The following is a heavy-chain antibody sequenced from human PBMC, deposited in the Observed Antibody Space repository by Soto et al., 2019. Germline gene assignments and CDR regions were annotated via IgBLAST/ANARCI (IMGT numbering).Heavy chain of an antibody. Sequence: ASVKVSCKASGYNFIGQYIHWVRQAPGQGLEWMGIINPSGGGTTYAQKFQGRVTITADKSTSTAYMELSSLRSGETAVYYCAAPSFFSYKGYFDYWGQGTLVTVSS. CDR2: INPSGGGT. V-gene: IGHV1-46*01. CDR1: GYNFIGQY. CDR3: AAPSFFSYKGYFDY. D-gene: IGHD1-1*01. J-gene: IGHJ4*02.